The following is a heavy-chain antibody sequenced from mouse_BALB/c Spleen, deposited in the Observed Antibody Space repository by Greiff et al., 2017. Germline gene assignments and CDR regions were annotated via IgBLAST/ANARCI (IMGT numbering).Heavy chain of an antibody. CDR2: IDPENGNT. CDR1: GFNIKDYY. J-gene: IGHJ4*01. Sequence: EVQLQQSGAELVRPGALVKLSCKASGFNIKDYYMHWVKQRPEQGLEWIGWIDPENGNTIYDPKFQGKASITADTSSNTAYLPLSSLTSEDTAIYYCAREVVADGHAMDYWGQGTSVTVSS. D-gene: IGHD1-1*01. CDR3: AREVVADGHAMDY. V-gene: IGHV14-1*02.